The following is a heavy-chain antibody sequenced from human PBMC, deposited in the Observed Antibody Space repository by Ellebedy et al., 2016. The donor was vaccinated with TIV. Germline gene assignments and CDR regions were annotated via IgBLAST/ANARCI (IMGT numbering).Heavy chain of an antibody. CDR1: GFTFDDYA. V-gene: IGHV3-9*01. Sequence: SLKISCAASGFTFDDYAMHWVRQAPGKGLEWVSGISWNSGTIGSADSVKGRFTISRDKSKNTMYLQMNSLRAEDTAVYYCAGHGDRAMTHWGQGTLVTVSS. CDR3: AGHGDRAMTH. D-gene: IGHD5-18*01. CDR2: ISWNSGTI. J-gene: IGHJ4*02.